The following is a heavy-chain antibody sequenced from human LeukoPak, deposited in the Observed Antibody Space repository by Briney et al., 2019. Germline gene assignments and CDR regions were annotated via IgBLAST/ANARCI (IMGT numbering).Heavy chain of an antibody. CDR3: ARQYCSGVNCYPDDN. J-gene: IGHJ4*02. V-gene: IGHV3-7*01. D-gene: IGHD2-15*01. CDR2: IKQDGSAK. Sequence: GGSLRLSCAASGFTFSSYWMSWVRQAPGKGLEWVANIKQDGSAKYYVDSVKGRFTISRDNAKNSLYLQMNSLRAEDTAVYCCARQYCSGVNCYPDDNWGQGTLVTVSS. CDR1: GFTFSSYW.